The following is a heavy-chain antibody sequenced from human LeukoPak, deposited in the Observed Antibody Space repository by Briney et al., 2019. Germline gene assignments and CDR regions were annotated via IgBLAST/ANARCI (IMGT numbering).Heavy chain of an antibody. J-gene: IGHJ4*02. CDR3: AKDYSSSWYYFDY. D-gene: IGHD6-13*01. Sequence: GGSLRLSCAASGFTFSVRAMSWVRQAPGKGLEWVSGISGSGGGTNYADSVKGRFTVSRDNSKNTLYLQMNSLRAEDTAVYYCAKDYSSSWYYFDYWGQGTLVTVSS. CDR2: ISGSGGGT. CDR1: GFTFSVRA. V-gene: IGHV3-23*01.